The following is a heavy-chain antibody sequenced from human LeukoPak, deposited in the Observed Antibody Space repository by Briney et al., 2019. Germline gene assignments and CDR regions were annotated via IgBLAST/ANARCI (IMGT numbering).Heavy chain of an antibody. J-gene: IGHJ4*02. CDR1: GFTFSSYS. D-gene: IGHD6-19*01. V-gene: IGHV3-21*01. CDR2: ISSSSYI. CDR3: AREAVAGTMDY. Sequence: GGSLRLSCAASGFTFSSYSMNWVRQAPGKGLEWVSSISSSSYIYYADSVKGRFTISRDNAKNSLYLQMNSLRAEDTAVYYCAREAVAGTMDYWGQGTLVTVSS.